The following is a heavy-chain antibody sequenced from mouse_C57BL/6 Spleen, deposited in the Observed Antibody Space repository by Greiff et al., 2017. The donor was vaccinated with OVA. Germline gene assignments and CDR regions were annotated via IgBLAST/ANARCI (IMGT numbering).Heavy chain of an antibody. CDR1: GFTFSSYA. CDR2: ISDGGSYT. J-gene: IGHJ1*03. Sequence: EVKLVESGGGLVKPGGSLKLSCAASGFTFSSYAMSWVRQTPEKRLEWVATISDGGSYTYYPDNVKGRFTISRDNAKNNLYLQMSHLKSEDTAMYYCASVVARGYWYFDVRGTGTTVTVSS. CDR3: ASVVARGYWYFDV. D-gene: IGHD1-1*01. V-gene: IGHV5-4*03.